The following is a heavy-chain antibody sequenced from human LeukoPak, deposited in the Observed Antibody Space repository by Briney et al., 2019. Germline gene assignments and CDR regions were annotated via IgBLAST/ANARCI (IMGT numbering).Heavy chain of an antibody. CDR1: GFTFSSYW. CDR2: IKNDGSST. CDR3: TKSDWFDP. V-gene: IGHV3-74*01. Sequence: GGSLRLSCAASGFTFSSYWMHWVRHAPGKGLVWVSRIKNDGSSTSYADSVKGRFTISRDNAKNTLYLQMNSLRVEDTAMYYCTKSDWFDPWGQGTLVIVSS. J-gene: IGHJ5*02.